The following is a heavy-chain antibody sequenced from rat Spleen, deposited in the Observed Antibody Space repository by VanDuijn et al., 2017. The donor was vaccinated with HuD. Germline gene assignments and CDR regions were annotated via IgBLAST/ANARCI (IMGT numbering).Heavy chain of an antibody. CDR3: ARYGAGYNYVMDA. D-gene: IGHD1-4*01. V-gene: IGHV3-1*01. CDR2: ISYSGST. J-gene: IGHJ4*01. CDR1: GYSITSNY. Sequence: EVQLQESGPGLVKPSQSLSLTCSVTGYSITSNYWGWIRKFPGNKMEWIGHISYSGSTSYNPSLKSRISITRDTSKNQFFLQLNSVTTEDTATYYCARYGAGYNYVMDAWGQGASVTVSS.